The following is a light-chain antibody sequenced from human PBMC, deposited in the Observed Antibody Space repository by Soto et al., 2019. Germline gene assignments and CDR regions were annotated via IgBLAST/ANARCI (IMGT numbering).Light chain of an antibody. CDR3: SSYTSSSTYV. V-gene: IGLV2-18*02. J-gene: IGLJ1*01. CDR2: EVS. CDR1: SSDVGSYNR. Sequence: QSALTQPPSVSGSPGQSVTISCTGTSSDVGSYNRVSWYQQSPGTAPKLMIYEVSNRPSGVPDRFSGSKSGNTASLTISGLQAEDEADYYCSSYTSSSTYVFGTGTMLTVL.